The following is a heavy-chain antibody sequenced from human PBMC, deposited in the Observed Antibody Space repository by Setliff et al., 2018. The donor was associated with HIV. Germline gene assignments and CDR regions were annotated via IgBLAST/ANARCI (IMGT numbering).Heavy chain of an antibody. CDR3: ARQTWEYYDTLTGYYRSPKNFDS. CDR1: GGSISSGGYS. D-gene: IGHD3-9*01. V-gene: IGHV4-30-2*03. CDR2: IYHSGST. J-gene: IGHJ4*02. Sequence: PSETLSLTCAVSGGSISSGGYSWSWIRQPPGKGLEWIGYIYHSGSTYYNPSLKSRVTISLDTSKNQFFLKLSSVTAPDTAIYYCARQTWEYYDTLTGYYRSPKNFDSWGQGTQVTVSS.